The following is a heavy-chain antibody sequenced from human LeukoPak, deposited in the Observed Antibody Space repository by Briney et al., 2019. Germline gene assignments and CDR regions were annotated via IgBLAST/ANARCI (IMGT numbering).Heavy chain of an antibody. CDR3: ARAPHYSNYGPYYYGMDV. J-gene: IGHJ6*02. V-gene: IGHV3-7*01. CDR2: IKEDGSEK. Sequence: PGGSLRLSCAASGFTFSRYWMSWVRQAPGKGLEWVANIKEDGSEKYYVDSVKGRFTISRDNAKNSLYLQMNSLRAEDTAVYYCARAPHYSNYGPYYYGMDVWGQGTTVTVSS. CDR1: GFTFSRYW. D-gene: IGHD4-11*01.